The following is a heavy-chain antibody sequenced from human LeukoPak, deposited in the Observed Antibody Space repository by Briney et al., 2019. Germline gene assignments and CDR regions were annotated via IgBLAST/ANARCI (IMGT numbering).Heavy chain of an antibody. CDR1: GFTFSSYE. D-gene: IGHD6-13*01. J-gene: IGHJ5*02. CDR2: ISSSGSTI. V-gene: IGHV3-48*03. Sequence: GGSLRLSCAASGFTFSSYEMNWVRQAPGKGLEWVSYISSSGSTIYYADSVKGRFTISRDNAKNSLYLQMNSLRAEDTAVYYCARGLGYSSSWYMNWFDPWGQGTLVTVSS. CDR3: ARGLGYSSSWYMNWFDP.